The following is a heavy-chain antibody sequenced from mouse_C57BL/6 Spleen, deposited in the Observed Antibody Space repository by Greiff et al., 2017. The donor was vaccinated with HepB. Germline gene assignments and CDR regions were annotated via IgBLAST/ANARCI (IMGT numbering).Heavy chain of an antibody. CDR2: ISDGGSYT. CDR3: ARGGGNSPFAY. Sequence: EVQGVESGGGLVKPGGSLKLSCAASGFTFSSYAMSWVRQTPEKRLEWVATISDGGSYTYYPDNVKGRFTISRDNAKNNLYLQMSHLKSEDTAMYYCARGGGNSPFAYWGKGTLVTVSA. CDR1: GFTFSSYA. J-gene: IGHJ3*01. D-gene: IGHD2-1*01. V-gene: IGHV5-4*01.